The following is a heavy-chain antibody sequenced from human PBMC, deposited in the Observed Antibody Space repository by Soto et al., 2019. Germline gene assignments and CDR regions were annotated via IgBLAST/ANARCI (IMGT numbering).Heavy chain of an antibody. CDR2: ISGSGGST. J-gene: IGHJ4*02. CDR1: GFTLSSYA. D-gene: IGHD5-12*01. V-gene: IGHV3-23*01. Sequence: GGSLRLSCAASGFTLSSYAMSWVRQAPGKGLEWVSAISGSGGSTYYADSVKGRFTISRDNSKNTLYLQMNSLRAEDTAVYYCARYIVATIIPDYWGQGTLDTVSS. CDR3: ARYIVATIIPDY.